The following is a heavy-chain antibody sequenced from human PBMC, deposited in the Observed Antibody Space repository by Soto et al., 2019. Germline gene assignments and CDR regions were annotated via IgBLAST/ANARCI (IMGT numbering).Heavy chain of an antibody. V-gene: IGHV3-11*01. CDR3: ARRIVGTTGHAMDV. CDR1: GFTFSDYH. Sequence: VPLVESGGGLVKPGGSLRLSCAASGFTFSDYHMSWIRQAPGKGLEWVSYISSSGSNVYYADSVKGRFTISRDNAKNSLYLQMSSLRVEDTAVYYCARRIVGTTGHAMDVWGQGTTVTVSS. J-gene: IGHJ6*02. D-gene: IGHD1-26*01. CDR2: ISSSGSNV.